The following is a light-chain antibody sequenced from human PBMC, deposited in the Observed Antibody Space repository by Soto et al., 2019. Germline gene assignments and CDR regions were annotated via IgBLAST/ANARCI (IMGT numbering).Light chain of an antibody. CDR3: QQYYNWPRT. Sequence: EIIMTQSPATLSVSPGEGATLSCRASQGIGDTLAWYQHKPGQTPRLLIYDTSTRATGLPARFSGTGSGTEFTLTINSLQAEDSAVYYCQQYYNWPRTFGQGTRLEIK. V-gene: IGKV3-15*01. CDR1: QGIGDT. J-gene: IGKJ5*01. CDR2: DTS.